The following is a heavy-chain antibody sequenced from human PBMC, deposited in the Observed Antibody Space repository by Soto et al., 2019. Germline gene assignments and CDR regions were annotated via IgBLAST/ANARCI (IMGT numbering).Heavy chain of an antibody. J-gene: IGHJ6*02. CDR1: GGSISSGDYY. D-gene: IGHD5-18*01. Sequence: SETLSLTCTVSGGSISSGDYYWSWIRQPPGKGLEWIGYIYYSGSTNYNPSLKSRVTISVDTSKNQFSLKLSSVTAADTAVYYCARDSSYSYGLRYYYYGMDVWGQGTTVTVSS. CDR3: ARDSSYSYGLRYYYYGMDV. V-gene: IGHV4-61*08. CDR2: IYYSGST.